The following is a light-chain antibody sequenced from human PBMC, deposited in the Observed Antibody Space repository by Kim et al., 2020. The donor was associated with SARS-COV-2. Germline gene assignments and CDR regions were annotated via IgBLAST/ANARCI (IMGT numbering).Light chain of an antibody. J-gene: IGLJ3*02. CDR2: KDS. CDR3: YSAADNNLV. Sequence: SLATGQTARITCPGDVLAKKYARWFQQKPSQAPMLVIYKDSGRPSGTPERFSGSSSGTTVTLTISGAQVEDEADYYCYSAADNNLVFGGGTQLTVL. CDR1: VLAKKY. V-gene: IGLV3-27*01.